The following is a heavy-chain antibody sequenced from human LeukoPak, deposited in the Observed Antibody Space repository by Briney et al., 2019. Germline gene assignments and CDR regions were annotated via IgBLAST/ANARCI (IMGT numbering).Heavy chain of an antibody. D-gene: IGHD4-17*01. CDR3: TRDRRADYGRNDDAFDI. Sequence: GGSLRLSCAASGFTFSSYAMSWVRQAPGKGLEWVSAISGSGGSTYYADSVKGRFTISRENAKNSLYLQMHSLTAGDTGVYYCTRDRRADYGRNDDAFDIWGQGTTVIVSS. CDR1: GFTFSSYA. V-gene: IGHV3-23*01. CDR2: ISGSGGST. J-gene: IGHJ3*02.